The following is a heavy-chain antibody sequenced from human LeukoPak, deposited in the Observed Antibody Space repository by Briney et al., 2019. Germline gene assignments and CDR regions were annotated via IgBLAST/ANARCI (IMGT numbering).Heavy chain of an antibody. CDR1: VFTLSSFG. V-gene: IGHV3-30*18. CDR3: AKRAVATSCFDY. D-gene: IGHD1-26*01. CDR2: ISYDGSNN. Sequence: PGRSLRLSCAASVFTLSSFGMHWVRQAPGKGLEWVALISYDGSNNYYADSVKGRFTISRDNSKNTLYLQMNSLRAEDTAVYYCAKRAVATSCFDYWGQGTLVTVSS. J-gene: IGHJ4*02.